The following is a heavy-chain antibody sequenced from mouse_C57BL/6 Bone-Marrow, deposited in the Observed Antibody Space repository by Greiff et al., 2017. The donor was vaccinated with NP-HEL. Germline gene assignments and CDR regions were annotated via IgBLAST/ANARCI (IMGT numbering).Heavy chain of an antibody. D-gene: IGHD1-1*01. CDR1: GYTFTSYL. J-gene: IGHJ2*01. Sequence: QVQLQQPGAELVKPGASVKLSCKASGYTFTSYLMHWVKQRPGRGLEWIGRIDPNSGGTKYNEKFKSKATLTVDKPSNTAYMQLNSLTSEDSAVYYGASYYYGSSSFDYWGQGTTLTVSS. CDR3: ASYYYGSSSFDY. V-gene: IGHV1-72*01. CDR2: IDPNSGGT.